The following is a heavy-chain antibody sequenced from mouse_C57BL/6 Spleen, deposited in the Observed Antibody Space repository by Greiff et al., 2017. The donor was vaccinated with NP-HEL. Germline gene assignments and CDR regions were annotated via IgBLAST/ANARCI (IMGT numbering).Heavy chain of an antibody. J-gene: IGHJ1*03. Sequence: QVQLQQSGPELVKPGASVKISCKASGYAFSSSWMNWVKQRPGKGLEWIGRIYPGDGDTNYNGKFKGKATLTADKSSSTAYMQLSSLTSEDSAVYFCAIIYYDYDDVPRYFDVWGTGTTVTVSS. D-gene: IGHD2-4*01. CDR1: GYAFSSSW. CDR2: IYPGDGDT. CDR3: AIIYYDYDDVPRYFDV. V-gene: IGHV1-82*01.